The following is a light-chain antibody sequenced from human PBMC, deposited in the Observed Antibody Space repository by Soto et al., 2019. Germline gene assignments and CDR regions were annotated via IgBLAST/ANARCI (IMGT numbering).Light chain of an antibody. Sequence: QSVLTQPPSASGTPGQRVTISCSGTSANIGSKTVNWYQQLPGTAPKLLIYSNNQRPSGVPDRFSGAKSGTSASRAISGLQSEDEADYYCAAWDESLNGVVFGGGTKLTVL. V-gene: IGLV1-44*01. CDR1: SANIGSKT. J-gene: IGLJ2*01. CDR2: SNN. CDR3: AAWDESLNGVV.